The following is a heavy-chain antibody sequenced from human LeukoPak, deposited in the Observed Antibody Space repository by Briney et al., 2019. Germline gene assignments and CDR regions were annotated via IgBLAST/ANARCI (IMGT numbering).Heavy chain of an antibody. CDR1: GGSISSGDYY. J-gene: IGHJ3*02. Sequence: SETLSLTCTVSGGSISSGDYYWSWIRQPPGKGLEWIGYIYYSGSTYYNPSLKSRVTISVDTSKNQFSLKLSSVTAADTAVYYCARFVRFLEWLLGGEDAFDIWGQGTMVTVSS. CDR2: IYYSGST. V-gene: IGHV4-30-4*08. D-gene: IGHD3-3*01. CDR3: ARFVRFLEWLLGGEDAFDI.